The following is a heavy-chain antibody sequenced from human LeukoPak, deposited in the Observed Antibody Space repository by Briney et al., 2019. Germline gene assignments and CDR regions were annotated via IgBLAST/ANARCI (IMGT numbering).Heavy chain of an antibody. CDR1: GFTFKNYG. CDR2: ISYDGNDK. V-gene: IGHV3-30*18. J-gene: IGHJ6*02. Sequence: GGSLRLSCVASGFTFKNYGMHWVRQAPGKGLEWVGVISYDGNDKYYANSVKGRFTISRDNAKNSLYLQMNSLRGEDTALYYCAKSGFGELSSAYYYHYAMDVWGQGTTVTVSS. D-gene: IGHD3-10*01. CDR3: AKSGFGELSSAYYYHYAMDV.